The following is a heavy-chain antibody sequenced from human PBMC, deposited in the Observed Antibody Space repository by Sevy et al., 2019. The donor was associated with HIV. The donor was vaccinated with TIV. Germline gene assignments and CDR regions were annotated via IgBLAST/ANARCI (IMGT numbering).Heavy chain of an antibody. J-gene: IGHJ4*02. CDR3: TRSGLVVVADSDY. CDR1: GFTFGDYA. Sequence: GGSLRLSCTASGFTFGDYAMSWFHQAPGKGLEWVGFIRSKAYGGTTEYAASVKGRFTISRDDSKSIAYLQMNSLKTEDTAVYYCTRSGLVVVADSDYWGQGTLVTVSS. D-gene: IGHD2-15*01. V-gene: IGHV3-49*03. CDR2: IRSKAYGGTT.